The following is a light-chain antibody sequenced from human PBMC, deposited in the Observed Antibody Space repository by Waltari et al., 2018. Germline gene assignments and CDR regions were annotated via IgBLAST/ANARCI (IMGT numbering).Light chain of an antibody. CDR1: TLGYKY. V-gene: IGLV3-1*01. J-gene: IGLJ2*01. CDR2: QDS. Sequence: SYELTQPPSVSVSPGQTATTTSPGDTLGYKYACWYQQKPGQSPVLVIYQDSKRPSGIPERFSGSNSGNTATLTISGTQAMDEADYYCQAWDSSTVVFGGGTKLTVL. CDR3: QAWDSSTVV.